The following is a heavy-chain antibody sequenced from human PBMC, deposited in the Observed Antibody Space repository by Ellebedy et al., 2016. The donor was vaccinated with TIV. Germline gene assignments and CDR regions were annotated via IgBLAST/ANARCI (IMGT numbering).Heavy chain of an antibody. V-gene: IGHV3-21*04. CDR1: GFTFSSYS. J-gene: IGHJ4*02. CDR2: ISSNSNYI. D-gene: IGHD1-26*01. Sequence: GESLKISCAASGFTFSSYSMNWVRQAPGKGLGWVSSISSNSNYIYYADSVRGRFTISRDNAKNSLYLQMNSLRAEDTAVYYCARESQWAFDHWGQGTLVTASS. CDR3: ARESQWAFDH.